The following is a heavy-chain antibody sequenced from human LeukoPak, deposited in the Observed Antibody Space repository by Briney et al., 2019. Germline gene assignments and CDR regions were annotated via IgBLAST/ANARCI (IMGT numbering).Heavy chain of an antibody. Sequence: RTSLRLSCAASGFTFSSYAMSWVRQAPGKGLQWVSAISGSGGSTYYAHSVKGRFTISRDNSKNTLYLQMNSLRAEDTAVYYCASIPLDIVVVPAARYNWFDPWGQGTLVTVSS. CDR2: ISGSGGST. D-gene: IGHD2-2*03. V-gene: IGHV3-23*01. CDR1: GFTFSSYA. J-gene: IGHJ5*02. CDR3: ASIPLDIVVVPAARYNWFDP.